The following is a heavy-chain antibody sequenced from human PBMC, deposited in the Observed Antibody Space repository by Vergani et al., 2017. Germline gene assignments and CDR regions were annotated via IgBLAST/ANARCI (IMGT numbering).Heavy chain of an antibody. D-gene: IGHD6-13*01. CDR1: GFTFSSYA. CDR3: ARGQVEQQLVHHYCYGMDV. V-gene: IGHV3-30*01. Sequence: QVQLVESGGGVVQPGRSLRLSCAASGFTFSSYAMHWVRQAPGKGLEWVAVISYDGSNKYYADSVKGRFTISRENSKNTLYLQMNSMRAEDTAVYYCARGQVEQQLVHHYCYGMDVWGQGTTVTVSS. CDR2: ISYDGSNK. J-gene: IGHJ6*02.